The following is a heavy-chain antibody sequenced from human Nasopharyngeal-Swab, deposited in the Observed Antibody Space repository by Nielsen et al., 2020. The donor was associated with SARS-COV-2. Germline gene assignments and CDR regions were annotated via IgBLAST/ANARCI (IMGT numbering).Heavy chain of an antibody. D-gene: IGHD3-9*01. Sequence: SETLSLTCAVYGGSFSGYYWSWIRQPPGKGLEWIGEINHSGSTNYNPSLKSRVTISADTSKNQFSLKLSSVTAADTAVYYCARGSVFLLRYFDWSPLRPFDYWGQGTLVTVSS. J-gene: IGHJ4*02. CDR3: ARGSVFLLRYFDWSPLRPFDY. CDR2: INHSGST. CDR1: GGSFSGYY. V-gene: IGHV4-34*01.